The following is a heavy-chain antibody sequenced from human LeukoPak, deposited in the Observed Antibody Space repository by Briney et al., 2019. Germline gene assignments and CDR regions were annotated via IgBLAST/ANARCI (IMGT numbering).Heavy chain of an antibody. CDR1: GFTFSSYG. V-gene: IGHV3-30*18. CDR2: ISYDGSNK. D-gene: IGHD2-15*01. Sequence: HPGGSLRLSCAASGFTFSSYGMHWVRQAPGKGLEWVAVISYDGSNKYYADSEKGRFTISRDNSKNTLYLQMNSLRVEDTAVYYCAKDATNFAYSNYYYGMDVWGQGTTVTVSS. CDR3: AKDATNFAYSNYYYGMDV. J-gene: IGHJ6*02.